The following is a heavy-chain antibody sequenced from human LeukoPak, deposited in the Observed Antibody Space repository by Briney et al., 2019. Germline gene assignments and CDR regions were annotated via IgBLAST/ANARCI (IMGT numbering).Heavy chain of an antibody. Sequence: PGGSLRLSCAASGFTFSTYSMNWVRQAPGKGLEWVSSISSCSTYIYYADSVKGRFTISRDNAKNSLYLHMNSLRAEDTAVYYCAKGRFWRRKTDYHFLHWGQGTLVTVSS. CDR2: ISSCSTYI. D-gene: IGHD3-3*02. CDR3: AKGRFWRRKTDYHFLH. J-gene: IGHJ1*01. V-gene: IGHV3-21*01. CDR1: GFTFSTYS.